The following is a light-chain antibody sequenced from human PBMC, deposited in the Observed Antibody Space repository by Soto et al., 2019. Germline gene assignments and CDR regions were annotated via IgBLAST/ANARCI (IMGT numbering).Light chain of an antibody. Sequence: QSVLTQSPSASASLGASVKLTCTLSSGHSSYAIAWHQQQPEKGPRYLMKLNSDGSHSKGDGIPDRFSGSSSGAVRYLTISSLQSEDEADYYCQTWGIAIQVFGGGTKLTVL. CDR1: SGHSSYA. J-gene: IGLJ3*02. V-gene: IGLV4-69*01. CDR3: QTWGIAIQV. CDR2: LNSDGSH.